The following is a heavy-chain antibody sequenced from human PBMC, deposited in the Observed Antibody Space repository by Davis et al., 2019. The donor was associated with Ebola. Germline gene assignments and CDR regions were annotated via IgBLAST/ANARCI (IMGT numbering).Heavy chain of an antibody. CDR3: ARTSYRCTNDLCYWDALDI. D-gene: IGHD2-8*01. CDR2: IIPIFATV. V-gene: IGHV1-69*06. J-gene: IGHJ3*02. Sequence: SVKVSCKASGGTFSSYAISWVRQAPGQGLEWMGGIIPIFATVNYAQKFQGRVTITADKSTNTAYMELNSLRSEDTAVFYCARTSYRCTNDLCYWDALDIWGQGTMVTVSS. CDR1: GGTFSSYA.